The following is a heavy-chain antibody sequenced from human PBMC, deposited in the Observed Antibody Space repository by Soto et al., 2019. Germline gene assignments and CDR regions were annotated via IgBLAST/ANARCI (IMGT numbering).Heavy chain of an antibody. CDR2: ISYDGSNK. CDR1: GFTFSSYG. J-gene: IGHJ6*02. CDR3: AKSAGTTSYYYYGMDV. V-gene: IGHV3-30*18. Sequence: QVQLVESGGGVVQPGRSLRLPCAASGFTFSSYGMHWVRQAPGKWLEWVAVISYDGSNKYYADSVKGRFTISRDNSKNTLYLQMNSLRAEDTAVYYCAKSAGTTSYYYYGMDVWGQGTTVTVSS. D-gene: IGHD1-7*01.